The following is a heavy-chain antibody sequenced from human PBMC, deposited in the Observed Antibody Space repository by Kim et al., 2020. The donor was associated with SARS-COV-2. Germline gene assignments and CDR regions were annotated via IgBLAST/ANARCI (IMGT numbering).Heavy chain of an antibody. J-gene: IGHJ6*02. Sequence: ASVKVSCKASGYTFTSYYMHWVRQAPGQGLEWMGIINPSGGSTSYAQKFQGRVTMTRDTSTSTVYMELSSLRSEDTAVYYCARGGEYDYVWGSYHPSRYYGMDVWGQGTTVTVSS. CDR1: GYTFTSYY. V-gene: IGHV1-46*01. CDR2: INPSGGST. D-gene: IGHD3-16*02. CDR3: ARGGEYDYVWGSYHPSRYYGMDV.